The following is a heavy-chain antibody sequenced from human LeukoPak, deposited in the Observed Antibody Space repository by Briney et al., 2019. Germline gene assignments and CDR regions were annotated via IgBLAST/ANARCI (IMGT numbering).Heavy chain of an antibody. CDR1: GFTFSSYS. CDR2: ISSSSSYI. CDR3: ARDVTMIVVVPFDY. J-gene: IGHJ4*02. V-gene: IGHV3-21*01. D-gene: IGHD3-22*01. Sequence: PGGSLRLSCPASGFTFSSYSMNWVRQPPGKGLEWVSSISSSSSYIYYADSVRGRFTISRDNAKNSLYLQMNSLRAEDTAVYYCARDVTMIVVVPFDYWGQGTLVTVSS.